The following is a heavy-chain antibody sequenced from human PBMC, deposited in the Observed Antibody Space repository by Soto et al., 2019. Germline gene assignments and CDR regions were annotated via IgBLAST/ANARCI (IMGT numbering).Heavy chain of an antibody. D-gene: IGHD3-10*01. CDR3: ARGRYYGSGSRTDYYYYYGMDV. J-gene: IGHJ6*02. CDR1: GGTFSSYA. V-gene: IGHV1-69*12. Sequence: QVQLVQSGAEVKKPGSSVKVSCKASGGTFSSYAISWVRQAPGQGLEWMGGIIPIFGTANYAQKFQGRVTITADESTSTAYMALSSLRSEDTVVYYCARGRYYGSGSRTDYYYYYGMDVWGQGTTVTVSS. CDR2: IIPIFGTA.